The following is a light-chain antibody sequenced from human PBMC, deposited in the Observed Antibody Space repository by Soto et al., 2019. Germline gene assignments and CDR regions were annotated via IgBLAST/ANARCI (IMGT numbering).Light chain of an antibody. CDR1: QGVSSY. CDR3: QQRNIWPPVT. Sequence: EIVLTQSPATLSSSPGERATLSCRASQGVSSYLAWYQQKPGQAPRLLIYDASNRATGIPARFSGSGPGTDFTLTISSLEPEDSAVYYCQQRNIWPPVTFGQGTRLEIK. CDR2: DAS. J-gene: IGKJ5*01. V-gene: IGKV3D-11*01.